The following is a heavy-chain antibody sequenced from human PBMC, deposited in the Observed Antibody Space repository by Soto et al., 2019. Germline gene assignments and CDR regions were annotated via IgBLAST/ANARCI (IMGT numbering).Heavy chain of an antibody. V-gene: IGHV1-3*01. D-gene: IGHD3-9*01. Sequence: ASVKVSCKASGYTFTSYAMHWVRQAPGQRLEWMGWINAGNGNTKYSQKFQGRVTITRDTSASTAYMELSSLRSEDTAVYYCARSVLRYFDWNWFDPWGQGTLVTVSS. CDR2: INAGNGNT. CDR3: ARSVLRYFDWNWFDP. J-gene: IGHJ5*02. CDR1: GYTFTSYA.